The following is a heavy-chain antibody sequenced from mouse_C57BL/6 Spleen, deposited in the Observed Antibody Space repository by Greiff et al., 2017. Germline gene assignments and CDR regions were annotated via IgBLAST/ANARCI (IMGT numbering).Heavy chain of an antibody. J-gene: IGHJ3*01. D-gene: IGHD2-1*01. Sequence: QVQLQQPGAELVMPGASVKLSCKASGYTFTSYWMHWVKQRPGPGLEWIGEMDPSDSYTNYNQKFKGKSTLTVDKSSSTAYMQLSSLTAEDSAVYYGARGDYGNYVAYWGQGTLVTVSA. CDR1: GYTFTSYW. CDR3: ARGDYGNYVAY. CDR2: MDPSDSYT. V-gene: IGHV1-69*01.